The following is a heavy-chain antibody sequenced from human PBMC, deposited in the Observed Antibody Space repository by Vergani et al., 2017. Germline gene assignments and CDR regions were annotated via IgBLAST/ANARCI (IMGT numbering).Heavy chain of an antibody. Sequence: QVHLVESGGGVVQPGRSLRLSCVVSGFTPSYYGMHWVRQAPGKGLEWVAVISYDGTQKYYADSVKGRFTSSRDNSKSTLYLQMNSLRTEDTAVYYCATKSCGTPGCQIGYFREWGQGTLVTVSS. CDR3: ATKSCGTPGCQIGYFRE. J-gene: IGHJ1*01. CDR1: GFTPSYYG. CDR2: ISYDGTQK. V-gene: IGHV3-30*03. D-gene: IGHD1-1*01.